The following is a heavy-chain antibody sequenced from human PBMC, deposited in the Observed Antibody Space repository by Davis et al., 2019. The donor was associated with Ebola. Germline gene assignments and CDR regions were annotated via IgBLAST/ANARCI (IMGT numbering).Heavy chain of an antibody. J-gene: IGHJ3*02. CDR3: ARDDYCTGGVCYSLNAFDI. CDR2: ISTSGDGT. Sequence: GESLKISCAASGFTFSSYDMSWVRQTPGKGLEWVSGISTSGDGTTYADSVKDRFTISRDNSKNTLYLQMNSLRAEDTAVYYCARDDYCTGGVCYSLNAFDIWGQGTMVTVSS. V-gene: IGHV3-23*01. D-gene: IGHD2-8*02. CDR1: GFTFSSYD.